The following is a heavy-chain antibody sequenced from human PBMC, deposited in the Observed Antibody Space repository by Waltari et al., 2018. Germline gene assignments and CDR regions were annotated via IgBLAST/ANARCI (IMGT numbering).Heavy chain of an antibody. D-gene: IGHD3-9*01. CDR1: AFALSSYA. CDR3: AKDRVGYFDLLVRAFDF. J-gene: IGHJ3*01. V-gene: IGHV3-23*01. CDR2: ISGSSSRI. Sequence: EVLLLESGGGLVHSGGSLSSSCTVSAFALSSYALTWGLQGPGKGLEWVSTISGSSSRIHYADSVKGRLTISRDNSKNTLFLQMNSLRPEDTAVYFCAKDRVGYFDLLVRAFDFWGPGTMVIVSS.